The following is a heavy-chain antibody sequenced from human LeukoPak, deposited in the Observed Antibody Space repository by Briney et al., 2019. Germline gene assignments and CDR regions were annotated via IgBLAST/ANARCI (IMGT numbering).Heavy chain of an antibody. V-gene: IGHV3-30-3*01. CDR3: ARGDKSGFIDY. CDR2: ISYDGSNK. D-gene: IGHD3-3*01. Sequence: GRSLRLSCAASGFTFSSYAMHWVRQAPGKGLEWVAVISYDGSNKYYADSVKGRFTISRDNSKNTLYLQMNSLRAEDTAVYYCARGDKSGFIDYWGQGTLVTVSS. CDR1: GFTFSSYA. J-gene: IGHJ4*02.